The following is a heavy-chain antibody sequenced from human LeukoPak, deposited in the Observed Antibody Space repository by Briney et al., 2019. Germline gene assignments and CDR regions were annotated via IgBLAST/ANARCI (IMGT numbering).Heavy chain of an antibody. CDR1: GGSISSGDYY. CDR3: ARSDAYSSGWAFDY. Sequence: PAETLSLTCTVSGGSISSGDYYWSWIRQPPGKGLEWIGYIYYSGSTYYNPSLKSRVTISVDTSKNQFSLKLSSVTAADTAVYYCARSDAYSSGWAFDYWGQGTLVTVSS. V-gene: IGHV4-30-4*01. D-gene: IGHD6-19*01. J-gene: IGHJ4*02. CDR2: IYYSGST.